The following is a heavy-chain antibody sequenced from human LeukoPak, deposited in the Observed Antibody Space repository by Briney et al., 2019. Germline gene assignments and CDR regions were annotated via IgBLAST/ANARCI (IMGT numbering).Heavy chain of an antibody. CDR3: ATTNDGGGYQWGDFFDF. Sequence: ASVKVSCKASGGTSNSHAISWVRQAPGQGLEWMGRIIPNLGTTNRTQNFQDRVTLTADKSTNTAYMELTSLTSDDTAVYYCATTNDGGGYQWGDFFDFWGQGTLVTVSS. J-gene: IGHJ4*02. CDR1: GGTSNSHA. D-gene: IGHD3-22*01. V-gene: IGHV1-69*04. CDR2: IIPNLGTT.